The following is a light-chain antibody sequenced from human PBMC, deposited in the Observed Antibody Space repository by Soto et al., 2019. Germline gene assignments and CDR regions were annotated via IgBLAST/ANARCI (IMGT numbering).Light chain of an antibody. CDR3: QEYHGYSRT. CDR1: QSISSY. CDR2: DAS. Sequence: IQMTQSPSSLSASVGDRVTITCRASQSISSYLNWYQQKPGKAPSLLISDASTLERGVPLRFSGSGSGTEFTLTINSMQPDDFATYYCQEYHGYSRTFGPGTKVDIK. V-gene: IGKV1-5*01. J-gene: IGKJ1*01.